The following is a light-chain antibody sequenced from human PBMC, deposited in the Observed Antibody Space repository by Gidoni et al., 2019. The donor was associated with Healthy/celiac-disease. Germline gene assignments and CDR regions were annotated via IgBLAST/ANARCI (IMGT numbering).Light chain of an antibody. CDR1: QSVSSSY. V-gene: IGKV3-20*01. J-gene: IGKJ1*01. Sequence: EIVLTQSPGTLSLSPGERATLSSRVSQSVSSSYLAWYQQKPGQAPRLRIYGASSRATGIPDRFSGSGSGTDFTLTISRLEPEDFAVYYCQQYGSSPRTFGQGTKVEIK. CDR3: QQYGSSPRT. CDR2: GAS.